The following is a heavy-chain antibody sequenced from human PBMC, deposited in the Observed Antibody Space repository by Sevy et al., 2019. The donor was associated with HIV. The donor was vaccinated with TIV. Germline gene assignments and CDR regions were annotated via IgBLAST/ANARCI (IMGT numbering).Heavy chain of an antibody. J-gene: IGHJ2*01. CDR1: GGSISSGGYY. V-gene: IGHV4-31*03. CDR3: ARSSGYYDWYFDL. D-gene: IGHD3-22*01. Sequence: SETLSLTCTVSGGSISSGGYYWSWIRQHPGKGLEWIGYIYYSGSTYYNPSLKSRVTISVDTSKKQFSLKLSSVTAADTAVYYCARSSGYYDWYFDLWGRGTLVTVSS. CDR2: IYYSGST.